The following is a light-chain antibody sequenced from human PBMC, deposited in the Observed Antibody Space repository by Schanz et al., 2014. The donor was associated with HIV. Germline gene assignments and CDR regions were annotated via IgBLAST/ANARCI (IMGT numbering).Light chain of an antibody. Sequence: QSALTQPPSACGSRGQSVTISCTGTSSDVGHYDYVSWYQQHPGKAPKLMIYEVSKRPSGVPDRFSGSKSGNTASLTVSGLQAEDEADYYCSSYAGSNNVVFGGGTKLTVL. CDR3: SSYAGSNNVV. J-gene: IGLJ2*01. CDR1: SSDVGHYDY. V-gene: IGLV2-8*01. CDR2: EVS.